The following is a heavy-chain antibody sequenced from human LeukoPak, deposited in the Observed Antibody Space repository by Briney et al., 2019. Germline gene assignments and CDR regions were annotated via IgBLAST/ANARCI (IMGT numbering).Heavy chain of an antibody. Sequence: GGSLRLSCAASGFTFSSYAMSWVRQAPGKGLEWVSAISGSSGSTYYADSVKGRFTISRDNSKNTLYLQMNSLRAEDTAVYYCAKSPSSYDFWSGYYSYYYYMDVWGKGTTVTVSS. CDR3: AKSPSSYDFWSGYYSYYYYMDV. CDR1: GFTFSSYA. CDR2: ISGSSGST. V-gene: IGHV3-23*01. J-gene: IGHJ6*03. D-gene: IGHD3-3*01.